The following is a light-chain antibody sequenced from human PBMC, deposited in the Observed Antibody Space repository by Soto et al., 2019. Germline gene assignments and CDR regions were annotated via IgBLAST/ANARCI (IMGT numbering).Light chain of an antibody. J-gene: IGLJ2*01. V-gene: IGLV1-40*01. Sequence: QSALTQPPSVSGAPGQRVTIPCTGRSSNIGAGYDVHWYQQLPGTAPKLLIFNNNNRPSGVPDRFSGSKSATSASLAITGLQAEDEADYYCQSYDSSLRGVLFGGGTKLTVL. CDR2: NNN. CDR3: QSYDSSLRGVL. CDR1: SSNIGAGYD.